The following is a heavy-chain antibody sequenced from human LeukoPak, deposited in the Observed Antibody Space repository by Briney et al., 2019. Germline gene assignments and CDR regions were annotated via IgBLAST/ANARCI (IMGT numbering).Heavy chain of an antibody. D-gene: IGHD4-17*01. Sequence: GGSLRLSCAASGFTFSDYYMSWIRQAPGKGLEWVSYISSSGSTIYYADSVKGRFTISRDYAKNSLYLQMNSLRAEDTAVYYCARGGPDYGDYSFPNWFDPWGQGTLVTVSS. CDR1: GFTFSDYY. J-gene: IGHJ5*02. CDR3: ARGGPDYGDYSFPNWFDP. CDR2: ISSSGSTI. V-gene: IGHV3-11*01.